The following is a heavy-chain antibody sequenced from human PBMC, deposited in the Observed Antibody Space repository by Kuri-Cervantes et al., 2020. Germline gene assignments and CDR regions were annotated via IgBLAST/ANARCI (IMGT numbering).Heavy chain of an antibody. J-gene: IGHJ5*02. D-gene: IGHD6-13*01. CDR3: ARDGGYSSSWYKGFDP. V-gene: IGHV4-59*01. CDR2: IYYSGST. Sequence: LETLSLTCTVSGGSISSYYWSWIRQPPGKGLEWIGYIYYSGSTNYNPSLKSRVTISVDTSKNQFSLKLSSVTAADTAVYYCARDGGYSSSWYKGFDPWGQGTLVTVSS. CDR1: GGSISSYY.